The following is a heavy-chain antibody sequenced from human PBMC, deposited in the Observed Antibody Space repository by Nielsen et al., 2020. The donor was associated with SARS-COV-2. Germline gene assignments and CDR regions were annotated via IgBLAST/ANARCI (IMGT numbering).Heavy chain of an antibody. J-gene: IGHJ4*02. CDR2: IKQDGSEK. CDR1: GFTFSSYW. CDR3: AKDGHSSGWYGAPDY. D-gene: IGHD6-19*01. Sequence: GGSLRLSCAASGFTFSSYWMSWVRQAPGKGLEWVANIKQDGSEKYYVDSVKGRFTISRDNAKNSLYLQMNSLRAEDTALYYCAKDGHSSGWYGAPDYWGQGTLVTVSS. V-gene: IGHV3-7*03.